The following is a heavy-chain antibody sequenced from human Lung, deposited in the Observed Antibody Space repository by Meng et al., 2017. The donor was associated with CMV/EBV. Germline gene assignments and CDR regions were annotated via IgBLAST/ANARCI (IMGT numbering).Heavy chain of an antibody. CDR2: ISWNSGSI. J-gene: IGHJ4*02. Sequence: GGSLRFXCAASGFTFDDYAMHWVRQAPGKGLEWVSGISWNSGSIGYADSVKGRFTISRDNAKNSLYLQMNSLRAEDTALYYCAKDIFPATVTTSFLDYWGKGPLDPFSS. V-gene: IGHV3-9*01. CDR1: GFTFDDYA. D-gene: IGHD4-17*01. CDR3: AKDIFPATVTTSFLDY.